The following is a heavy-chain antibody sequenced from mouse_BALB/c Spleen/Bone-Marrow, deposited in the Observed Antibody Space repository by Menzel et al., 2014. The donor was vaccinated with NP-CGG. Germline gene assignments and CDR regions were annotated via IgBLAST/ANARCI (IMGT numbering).Heavy chain of an antibody. V-gene: IGHV1-9*01. CDR2: ILPGSGST. J-gene: IGHJ4*01. Sequence: LVESGAELMKPGASVKISCKATGYTFSSYWIEWVKPRPGHGLEWIGEILPGSGSTNYNEKFKGKATFTADTSSNTAYMQLSSLTSEDSAVYYCARSDGYYYAMDYWGQGTSATVSS. CDR1: GYTFSSYW. CDR3: ARSDGYYYAMDY. D-gene: IGHD2-3*01.